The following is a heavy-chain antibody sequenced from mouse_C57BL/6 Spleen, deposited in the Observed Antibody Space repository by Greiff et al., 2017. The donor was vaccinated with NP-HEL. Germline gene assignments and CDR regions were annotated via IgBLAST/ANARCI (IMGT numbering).Heavy chain of an antibody. CDR1: GFTFSDYG. D-gene: IGHD2-3*01. V-gene: IGHV5-17*01. CDR3: ARRWLLRYWYFDV. J-gene: IGHJ1*03. Sequence: EVQRVESGGGLVKPGGSLKLSCAASGFTFSDYGMHWVRQAPEKRLEWVAYISSGSSTIYYADTVKGRFTISRDNAKNTLFLQMTSLRSEDTAMYYCARRWLLRYWYFDVWGTGTTVTVSS. CDR2: ISSGSSTI.